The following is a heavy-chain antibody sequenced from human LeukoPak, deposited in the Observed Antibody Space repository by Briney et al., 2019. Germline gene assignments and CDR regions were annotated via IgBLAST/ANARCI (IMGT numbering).Heavy chain of an antibody. CDR3: AGLHGSKGQYYFDF. D-gene: IGHD4-23*01. V-gene: IGHV4-4*09. CDR1: GGSISNYY. J-gene: IGHJ4*02. CDR2: ISTSGST. Sequence: PSETLSLTCTVSGGSISNYYWSWIRQPPGKGKEWIGYISTSGSTNSNPSLKSRVTMSVDTSQNQFSLNLSSVAAADTAVYYCAGLHGSKGQYYFDFWGQGTLVTVSS.